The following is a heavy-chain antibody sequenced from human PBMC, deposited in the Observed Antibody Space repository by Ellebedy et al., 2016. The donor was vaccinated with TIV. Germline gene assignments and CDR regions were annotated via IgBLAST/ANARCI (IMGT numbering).Heavy chain of an antibody. D-gene: IGHD2-15*01. CDR2: IWYDGSNK. CDR3: ARNRIVVVDRRQRSWLDP. Sequence: GGSLRLXXVASGFTFSSYGMHWVRQAPGKGLEWVAVIWYDGSNKYYADSVKGRFTISRDDSKNTLYLQMNSLGAEDTAVYYCARNRIVVVDRRQRSWLDPWGQGTLVTVSS. J-gene: IGHJ5*02. V-gene: IGHV3-33*01. CDR1: GFTFSSYG.